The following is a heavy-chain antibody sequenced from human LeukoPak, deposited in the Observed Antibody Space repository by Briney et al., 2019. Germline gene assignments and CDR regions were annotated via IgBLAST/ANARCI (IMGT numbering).Heavy chain of an antibody. D-gene: IGHD3-22*01. Sequence: SQTLSLTCDISGDGVSNNTAAWNWIRQSPSRGLEWLGRTYYRSKWYYDYATSVKSRISISPGTSKNQFSLQLNSVTPEDTAVYYCAREAPNCSSGTCPFHYYYAVDVWGQGTTVTVSS. J-gene: IGHJ6*02. CDR3: AREAPNCSSGTCPFHYYYAVDV. V-gene: IGHV6-1*01. CDR1: GDGVSNNTAA. CDR2: TYYRSKWYY.